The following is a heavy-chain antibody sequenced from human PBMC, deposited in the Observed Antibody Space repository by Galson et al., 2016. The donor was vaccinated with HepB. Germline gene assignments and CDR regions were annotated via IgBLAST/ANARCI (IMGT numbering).Heavy chain of an antibody. J-gene: IGHJ6*02. Sequence: SVKVSCKASGYTFTAYTLHWVRQAPGQGPEWMGWINAGNGDTKYSQKFQGRVTLIRDTSANTAYMNLSSLTSEGTAVYYCATLKLSYCGGGCYPANYDHYDMDLWGQGTTVTVSS. D-gene: IGHD2-21*01. CDR1: GYTFTAYT. CDR2: INAGNGDT. V-gene: IGHV1-3*01. CDR3: ATLKLSYCGGGCYPANYDHYDMDL.